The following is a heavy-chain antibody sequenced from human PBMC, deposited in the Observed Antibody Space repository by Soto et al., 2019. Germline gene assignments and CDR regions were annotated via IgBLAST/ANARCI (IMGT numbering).Heavy chain of an antibody. CDR3: ARGVGCSSTSCYARGGSSSFDY. Sequence: SETLSLTCTVSGGSICSYYWSWIRQPPGKGLEWIGYIYYSGSTNYNPSLKSRVTISVDTSKNQFSLKLSSMTAADTAVYYCARGVGCSSTSCYARGGSSSFDYWGQGTLVTVSS. D-gene: IGHD2-2*01. J-gene: IGHJ4*02. V-gene: IGHV4-59*12. CDR2: IYYSGST. CDR1: GGSICSYY.